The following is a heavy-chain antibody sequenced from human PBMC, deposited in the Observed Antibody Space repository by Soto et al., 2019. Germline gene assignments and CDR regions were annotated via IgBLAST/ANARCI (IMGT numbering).Heavy chain of an antibody. V-gene: IGHV3-66*01. CDR2: IYSGGST. Sequence: GGSLRLFCAASGFTVSSNYMSWVRQAPGKGLEWVSVIYSGGSTYYADSVKGRFTISRDNSKNTLYLQMNSLRAEDTAVYYCARDRHSTIFGVVKVYYYYYMDVWGKGTTVTVSS. CDR3: ARDRHSTIFGVVKVYYYYYMDV. J-gene: IGHJ6*03. D-gene: IGHD3-3*01. CDR1: GFTVSSNY.